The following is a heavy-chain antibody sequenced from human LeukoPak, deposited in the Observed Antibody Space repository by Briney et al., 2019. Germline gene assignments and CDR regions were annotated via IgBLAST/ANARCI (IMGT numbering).Heavy chain of an antibody. Sequence: PGGSLRLSCSASGYTFSYYSMNWVRQAPGKGLEWVSSISSRSSYIYYEDSLKGRFTISRDNAKNSLYLQMTGLRVEDTAMYFCARDLGDIVLGPPSIHFDLWGRGTLVTVSS. J-gene: IGHJ2*01. D-gene: IGHD2-2*01. V-gene: IGHV3-21*01. CDR2: ISSRSSYI. CDR3: ARDLGDIVLGPPSIHFDL. CDR1: GYTFSYYS.